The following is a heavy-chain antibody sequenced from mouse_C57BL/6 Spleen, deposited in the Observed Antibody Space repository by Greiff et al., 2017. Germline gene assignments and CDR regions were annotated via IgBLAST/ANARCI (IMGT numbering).Heavy chain of an antibody. V-gene: IGHV1-55*01. J-gene: IGHJ4*01. CDR1: GYTFTSYW. CDR2: IYPGSGST. D-gene: IGHD3-2*02. CDR3: ARGSSSGYGQG. Sequence: QVQLQQPGAELVKPGASVKMSCKASGYTFTSYWITWVKQRPGQGLEWIGAIYPGSGSTNSYEKFTSKATLTVDTSSSTAYMQLSSPAYEDTAVYYCARGSSSGYGQGWGQGTSVTVSS.